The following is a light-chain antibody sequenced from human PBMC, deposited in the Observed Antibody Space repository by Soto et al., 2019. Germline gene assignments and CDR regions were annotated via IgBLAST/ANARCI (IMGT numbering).Light chain of an antibody. CDR1: QSISSY. J-gene: IGKJ5*01. V-gene: IGKV1-33*01. CDR3: QQYQTFVA. CDR2: VAS. Sequence: DIQMTQSPSSLSASVGDRVTITCRASQSISSYLNWYQQKPGKAPKLLIYVASNLEAGVPSRFSGSRSGTEFTFTISSLQPDDIATYYCQQYQTFVAFGQGTRLEIK.